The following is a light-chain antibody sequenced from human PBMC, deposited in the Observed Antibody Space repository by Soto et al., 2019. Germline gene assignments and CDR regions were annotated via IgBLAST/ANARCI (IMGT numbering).Light chain of an antibody. CDR2: GAS. CDR3: QQYNNWSLT. Sequence: EILMTQSPATLSVSPGESATLSCRASHRVSSYLAWYQQKPGQAPRLLIYGASTRATGIPARFSGSGSGTVVTLTISSLQYEDFAVYLCQQYNNWSLTFGGGTKVEIK. V-gene: IGKV3-15*01. CDR1: HRVSSY. J-gene: IGKJ4*01.